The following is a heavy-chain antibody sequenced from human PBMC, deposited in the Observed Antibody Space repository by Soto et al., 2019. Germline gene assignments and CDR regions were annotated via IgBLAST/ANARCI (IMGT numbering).Heavy chain of an antibody. Sequence: GASVKVSCKASGYTFTSYDINWVRQATGQGLEWMGWMNPNSGNTGYAQKFQGRVTMTRNTSISTAYMELSSLRSEDTAVYYCARRDSSDPIFIHYWGQGTLVTVSS. CDR3: ARRDSSDPIFIHY. V-gene: IGHV1-8*01. CDR2: MNPNSGNT. J-gene: IGHJ4*02. CDR1: GYTFTSYD. D-gene: IGHD3-22*01.